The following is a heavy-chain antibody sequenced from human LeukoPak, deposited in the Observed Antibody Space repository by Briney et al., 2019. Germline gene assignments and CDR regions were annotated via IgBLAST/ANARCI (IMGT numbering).Heavy chain of an antibody. V-gene: IGHV4-59*01. CDR2: IYYSGST. Sequence: PSETLSLTCTVSGDSISSGFWSWTRQPPGKGLEWIGYIYYSGSTSYNPSLKSRVTISVDTSKNHFSLKLSSVTAADTAVYYCARILVVATDYFDYWGQGALVTVSS. J-gene: IGHJ4*02. CDR1: GDSISSGF. CDR3: ARILVVATDYFDY. D-gene: IGHD1-26*01.